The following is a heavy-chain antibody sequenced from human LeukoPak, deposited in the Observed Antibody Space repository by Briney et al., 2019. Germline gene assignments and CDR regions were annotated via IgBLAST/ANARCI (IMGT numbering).Heavy chain of an antibody. J-gene: IGHJ5*02. V-gene: IGHV4-34*01. Sequence: SETLSLTCAVYGGSLSGYYWSWIRQPPGKGLEWIGEINHSGSTNYNPSLKSRVTISVDTSKNQFSLKLSSVTAADTAVYYCATMTTVTNHSNWFDPWGQGTLVTVSS. CDR1: GGSLSGYY. CDR2: INHSGST. CDR3: ATMTTVTNHSNWFDP. D-gene: IGHD4-17*01.